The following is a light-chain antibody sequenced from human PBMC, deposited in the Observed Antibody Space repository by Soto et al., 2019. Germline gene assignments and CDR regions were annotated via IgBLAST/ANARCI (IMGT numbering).Light chain of an antibody. V-gene: IGLV2-23*02. CDR3: SSHGGDTTFSG. Sequence: QSALAQLASVSRSPVRSLSISSTENSNDGGKYTHVSWYQHHSGKAPKLILYDVSQWPSGASRRFFGSKSGNTASLTIYRLQPVVAAQYYCSSHGGDTTFSGVGTGTNVTV. CDR1: SNDGGKYTH. J-gene: IGLJ1*01. CDR2: DVS.